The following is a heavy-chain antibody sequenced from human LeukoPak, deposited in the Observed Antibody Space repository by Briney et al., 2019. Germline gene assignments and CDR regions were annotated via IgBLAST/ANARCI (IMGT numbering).Heavy chain of an antibody. J-gene: IGHJ4*02. CDR1: GYTFTSYY. V-gene: IGHV1-46*01. D-gene: IGHD6-13*01. CDR3: ARSVSGSSSWSGYFDY. Sequence: ASVKVSCKASGYTFTSYYMHWVRQAPGQGLEWMGIINPSGGSTSYAQKFQGRVTMTRDTSTSTVYMELSSLRSEDTAVYYCARSVSGSSSWSGYFDYWGQGTLVTVSS. CDR2: INPSGGST.